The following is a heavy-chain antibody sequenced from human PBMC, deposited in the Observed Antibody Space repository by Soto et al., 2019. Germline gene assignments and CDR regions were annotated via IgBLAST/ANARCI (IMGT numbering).Heavy chain of an antibody. Sequence: PGGSLRLSCAASGFTFSSYSMNWVRQAPGKGLEWVSSISSSSSYIYYADSVKGRFTISRDNAKNSLYLQMNSLRAEDTAVYYCARDPGLTGYYSTDYWGQGTLVTVSS. CDR3: ARDPGLTGYYSTDY. CDR2: ISSSSSYI. J-gene: IGHJ4*02. V-gene: IGHV3-21*01. D-gene: IGHD3-9*01. CDR1: GFTFSSYS.